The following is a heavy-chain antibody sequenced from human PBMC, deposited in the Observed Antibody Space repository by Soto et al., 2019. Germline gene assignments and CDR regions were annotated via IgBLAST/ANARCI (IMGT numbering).Heavy chain of an antibody. V-gene: IGHV1-2*04. J-gene: IGHJ3*02. CDR1: GYTFTGYY. D-gene: IGHD1-26*01. CDR2: INPNSGGT. Sequence: ASVKVSCKASGYTFTGYYMHWVRQAPGQGLEWMGWINPNSGGTNYAQKFQGWVTMTRDTSISTAYMELSRLRSDDTAVYYCANVGSTTPFDAFDIWGQGTMVTVSS. CDR3: ANVGSTTPFDAFDI.